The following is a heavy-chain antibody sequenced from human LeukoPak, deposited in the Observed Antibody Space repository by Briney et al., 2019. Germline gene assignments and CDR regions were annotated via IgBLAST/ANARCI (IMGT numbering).Heavy chain of an antibody. Sequence: SETLSLTCTVSGGSISSSSYYWGWIRQPPGKGLEWIGSIYYSGSTYYNPSLKSRVTISVDTSKNQFSLKLSSVTAADTAVYYCARDLGYSSSWYFWGQGTMVTVSS. D-gene: IGHD6-13*01. CDR2: IYYSGST. CDR3: ARDLGYSSSWYF. CDR1: GGSISSSSYY. J-gene: IGHJ3*01. V-gene: IGHV4-39*07.